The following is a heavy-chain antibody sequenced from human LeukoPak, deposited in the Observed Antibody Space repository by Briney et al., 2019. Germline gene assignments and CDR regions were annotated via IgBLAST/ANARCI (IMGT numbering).Heavy chain of an antibody. CDR1: GGSFSGYY. CDR3: ARHNYYGSGSSHFDY. D-gene: IGHD3-10*01. Sequence: SETLSLTCAVYGGSFSGYYWGWIRQPPGKGLEWIGSIYYSGSTYYNPSPKSRVTISVDTSKNQFSLKLSSVTAADTAVYYCARHNYYGSGSSHFDYWGQGTLVTVSS. J-gene: IGHJ4*02. CDR2: IYYSGST. V-gene: IGHV4-39*01.